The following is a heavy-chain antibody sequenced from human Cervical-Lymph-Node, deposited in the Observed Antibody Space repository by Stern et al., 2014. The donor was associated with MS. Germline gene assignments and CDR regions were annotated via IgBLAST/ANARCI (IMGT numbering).Heavy chain of an antibody. CDR3: AKDITLVSVVPIYLTPLFDS. CDR2: ISWDGGRI. V-gene: IGHV3-9*01. D-gene: IGHD3-22*01. J-gene: IGHJ4*02. CDR1: GFTFDDYA. Sequence: VQLMQSGGAWVQPGTSLRLSCATSGFTFDDYAMHWVRHAPGKGLEWISGISWDGGRIDYAHSVKGRFTISRANGKNSLFLQMNTLSPEDTAVYFCAKDITLVSVVPIYLTPLFDSWGPGTMVTVSS.